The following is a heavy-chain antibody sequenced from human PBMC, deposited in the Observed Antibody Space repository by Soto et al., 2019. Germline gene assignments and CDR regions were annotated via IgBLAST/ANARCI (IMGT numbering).Heavy chain of an antibody. V-gene: IGHV1-18*01. Sequence: ASVKVSCKASGYTFTNYGISWVRQAPGQGLEWMGWISAYNGNTNYAQKLQGRVTMTTDTSTSTAYMELRSLRSDDTAVYYCASVLDGGGDCYPYYFDYGGKGPLVTASS. J-gene: IGHJ4*02. CDR2: ISAYNGNT. CDR3: ASVLDGGGDCYPYYFDY. D-gene: IGHD2-21*02. CDR1: GYTFTNYG.